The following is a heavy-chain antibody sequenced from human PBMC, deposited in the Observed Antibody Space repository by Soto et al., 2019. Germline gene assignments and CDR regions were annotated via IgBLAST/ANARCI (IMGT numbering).Heavy chain of an antibody. V-gene: IGHV3-73*01. J-gene: IGHJ6*02. CDR2: IRSKANSYAT. CDR1: GFTFSGSA. Sequence: SVSLSCAASGFTFSGSAMHWVRQASGKGLEWVGRIRSKANSYATAYAASVKGRFTISRDDSKNTAYLQMNSLKTEDTAVYYCTRPQPSSSRGMDVWGQGTTVTVSS. CDR3: TRPQPSSSRGMDV. D-gene: IGHD6-6*01.